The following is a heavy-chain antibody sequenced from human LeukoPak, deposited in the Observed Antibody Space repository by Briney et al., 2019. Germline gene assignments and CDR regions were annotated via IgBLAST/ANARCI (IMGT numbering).Heavy chain of an antibody. CDR2: IRSKADGGAT. CDR3: TRDRPLDY. Sequence: PGGSLRLSCTASGFTFGDYAMSWFRQAPGKGLEWVGFIRSKADGGATAYAASVKGRYTISRDDSKSIAYLQMNSLKAEDTAVYYCTRDRPLDYWGQGTLVTVSS. CDR1: GFTFGDYA. V-gene: IGHV3-49*03. J-gene: IGHJ4*02.